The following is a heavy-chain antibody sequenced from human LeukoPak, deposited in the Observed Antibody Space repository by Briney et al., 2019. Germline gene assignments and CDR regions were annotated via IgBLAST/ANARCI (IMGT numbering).Heavy chain of an antibody. V-gene: IGHV4-59*08. CDR2: ICYSGST. CDR3: ARLRVTIFGVVIYYYGMDV. CDR1: GGSISSYY. D-gene: IGHD3-3*01. Sequence: SETLSLTCTVSGGSISSYYWSWIRQPPGKGLEWIGYICYSGSTNYNPSLKSRVTISVDTSKNQFSLKLSSVTAADTAVYYCARLRVTIFGVVIYYYGMDVWGQGTTVTVSS. J-gene: IGHJ6*02.